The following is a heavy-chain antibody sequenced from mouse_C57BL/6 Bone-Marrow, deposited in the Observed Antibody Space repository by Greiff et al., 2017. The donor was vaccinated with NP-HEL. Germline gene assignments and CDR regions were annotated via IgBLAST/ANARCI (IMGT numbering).Heavy chain of an antibody. J-gene: IGHJ2*01. CDR2: IRLKSDNYAT. Sequence: EVQLQESGGGLVQPGGSMKLSCVASGFTFSNYWMNWVRQSPEKGLEWVAQIRLKSDNYATHYAESVKGRFTISRDDSKSSVYLQMNNLRAEDTGIYYCTTADYFDYWGQGTTLTVSS. CDR3: TTADYFDY. CDR1: GFTFSNYW. V-gene: IGHV6-3*01. D-gene: IGHD3-1*01.